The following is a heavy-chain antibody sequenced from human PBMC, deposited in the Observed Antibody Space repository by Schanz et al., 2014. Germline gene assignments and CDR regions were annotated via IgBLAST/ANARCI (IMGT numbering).Heavy chain of an antibody. D-gene: IGHD6-6*01. Sequence: QVQLVESGGGLVKPGGSLRLSCAASGFTFSDYYMNWIRQAPGKGLEWVSYISNSGYTIYYADSVKGRFTISRDNAKTPLFRKMNSLRAEDPAGYYGARAPPPYSSSPYYWYYGMDVWGQGTTVTVSS. J-gene: IGHJ6*02. CDR1: GFTFSDYY. V-gene: IGHV3-11*01. CDR2: ISNSGYTI. CDR3: ARAPPPYSSSPYYWYYGMDV.